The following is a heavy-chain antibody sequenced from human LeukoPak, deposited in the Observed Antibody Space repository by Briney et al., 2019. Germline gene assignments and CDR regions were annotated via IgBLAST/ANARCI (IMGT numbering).Heavy chain of an antibody. V-gene: IGHV5-51*01. CDR2: IYPGDSDT. CDR1: EYIFTTYW. J-gene: IGHJ4*02. Sequence: GESLKISCKGSEYIFTTYWIDWVRHMPRKGQEWMGSIYPGDSDTRYSPSFQGQVTISADKSISTAYLQWSSLKASDSAMYYCARCGTIGTGGDYWGQGTLVTVSS. CDR3: ARCGTIGTGGDY. D-gene: IGHD1-1*01.